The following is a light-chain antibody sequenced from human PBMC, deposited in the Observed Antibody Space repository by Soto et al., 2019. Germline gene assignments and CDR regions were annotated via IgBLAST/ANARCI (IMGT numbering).Light chain of an antibody. J-gene: IGKJ5*01. CDR2: DTY. V-gene: IGKV3-15*01. CDR1: QSISSK. Sequence: EIVLTQSAAAVSLSPGERATLSCRASQSISSKLAWYQQKPGQAPRLVIYDTYIRATGIPARFSGSGSGTEFTLTISSLQSEDFGVYYCQQYNNWFSITFGQGTRLEIK. CDR3: QQYNNWFSIT.